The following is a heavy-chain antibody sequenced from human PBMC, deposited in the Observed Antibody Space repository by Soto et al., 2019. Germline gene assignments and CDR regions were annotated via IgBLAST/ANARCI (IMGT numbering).Heavy chain of an antibody. CDR1: GGSVSSGSYY. CDR2: IYYSGST. CDR3: ARVGFPYYDILTGYYGSRAGYSDY. D-gene: IGHD3-9*01. J-gene: IGHJ4*02. V-gene: IGHV4-61*01. Sequence: PSETLSLTCTVSGGSVSSGSYYWSWIRQPPGKGLEWIGYIYYSGSTNYNPSLKSRVTISVDTSKNQFSLKLSSVTAADTAVYYCARVGFPYYDILTGYYGSRAGYSDYWGQGTLVTVSS.